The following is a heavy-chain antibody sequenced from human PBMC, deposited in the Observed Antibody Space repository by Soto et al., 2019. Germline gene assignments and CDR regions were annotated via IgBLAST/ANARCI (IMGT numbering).Heavy chain of an antibody. J-gene: IGHJ3*02. CDR1: GGTFSSYA. V-gene: IGHV1-69*06. Sequence: SVKVSCKASGGTFSSYAISWVRQAPGQGLEWMGGIIPIFGTANYAQKFQGRVTITADKSTSTAYMELSSLRSEDTAVYYCARERVGATMRSAFDIWGQGXMVTV. D-gene: IGHD1-26*01. CDR3: ARERVGATMRSAFDI. CDR2: IIPIFGTA.